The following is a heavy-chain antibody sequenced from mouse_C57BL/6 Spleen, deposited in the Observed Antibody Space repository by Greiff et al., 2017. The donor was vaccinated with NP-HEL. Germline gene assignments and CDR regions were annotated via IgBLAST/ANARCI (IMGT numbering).Heavy chain of an antibody. CDR3: SNWDEDYAMDY. D-gene: IGHD4-1*01. CDR2: IYPGDGDT. CDR1: GYAFSSSW. Sequence: VKLQQSGPELVKPGASVKISCKASGYAFSSSWMNWVKQRPGKGLEWIGRIYPGDGDTNYNGKFKGKATLTADKSSSTAYMQLSSLTSEDSAVYFCSNWDEDYAMDYWGQGTSVTVSS. V-gene: IGHV1-82*01. J-gene: IGHJ4*01.